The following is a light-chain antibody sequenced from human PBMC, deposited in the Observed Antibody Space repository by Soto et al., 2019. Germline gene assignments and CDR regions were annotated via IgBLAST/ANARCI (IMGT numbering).Light chain of an antibody. CDR3: QQYNNWPRA. CDR2: GAS. V-gene: IGKV3-15*01. Sequence: EIVMTQSPATLSVSPGERATLSCRASQSISSNLAWYQQKGGQAPRLLIYGASTRATGIPARFSGSGSGTEFTLTISSLQSEDFAVYYCQQYNNWPRAFGQGAKVEIK. J-gene: IGKJ1*01. CDR1: QSISSN.